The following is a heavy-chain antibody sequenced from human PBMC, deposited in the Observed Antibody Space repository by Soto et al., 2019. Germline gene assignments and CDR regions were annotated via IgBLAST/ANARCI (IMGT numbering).Heavy chain of an antibody. V-gene: IGHV4-31*02. D-gene: IGHD1-20*01. J-gene: IGHJ5*02. CDR3: VRHGIAGPWFGT. CDR2: IFHSGST. CDR1: HGLSDGRGGY. Sequence: FQLICDPWCVVHGLSDGRGGYHIMISQPPGKGLEWLGYIFHSGSTLYNPSLRGRLTLSADTSRNQLSLHLASVTAADTAVYYCVRHGIAGPWFGTWGEGILVS.